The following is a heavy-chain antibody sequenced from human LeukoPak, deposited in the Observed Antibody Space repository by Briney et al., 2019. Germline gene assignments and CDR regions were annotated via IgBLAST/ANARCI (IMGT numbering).Heavy chain of an antibody. CDR1: GGSISSSSYY. D-gene: IGHD5-18*01. J-gene: IGHJ2*01. V-gene: IGHV4-39*01. CDR2: IYYSGST. Sequence: SETLSLTCTVSGGSISSSSYYWGWIRQPPGKGLEWIGSIYYSGSTYYNPSLKSRVTISVGASKNQFSLKLSSVTAADTAVYYCARHLSIQLWSHWYFDLWGRGTLVTVSS. CDR3: ARHLSIQLWSHWYFDL.